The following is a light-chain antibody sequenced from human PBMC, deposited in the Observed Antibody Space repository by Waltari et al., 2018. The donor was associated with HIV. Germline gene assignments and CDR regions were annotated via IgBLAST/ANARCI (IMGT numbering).Light chain of an antibody. CDR1: NIGGES. CDR2: DDS. CDR3: QLWDSRGNHVV. Sequence: SFVLTQSPSMSVAPGETPRIACGGNNIGGESVHWYQQKPGQAPVLVMYDDSDRPSGIPERFSGSNSKNTATLTISRVETGDEADYYCQLWDSRGNHVVFGGGTKLTVL. V-gene: IGLV3-21*04. J-gene: IGLJ2*01.